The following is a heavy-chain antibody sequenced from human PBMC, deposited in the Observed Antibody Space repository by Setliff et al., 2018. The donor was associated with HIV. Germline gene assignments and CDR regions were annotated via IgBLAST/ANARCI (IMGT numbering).Heavy chain of an antibody. Sequence: GGSLRLSCAASGFTFSTYSMNWVRQAPGKGLEWVSYISSSASALYYADSVKGRFTISRDNANNSLSLLMVSLRAEDTGLYFCARRGSSYNFWSGYSYYGLDVWGQGTTVTVSS. J-gene: IGHJ6*02. CDR2: ISSSASAL. CDR1: GFTFSTYS. D-gene: IGHD3-3*01. CDR3: ARRGSSYNFWSGYSYYGLDV. V-gene: IGHV3-48*03.